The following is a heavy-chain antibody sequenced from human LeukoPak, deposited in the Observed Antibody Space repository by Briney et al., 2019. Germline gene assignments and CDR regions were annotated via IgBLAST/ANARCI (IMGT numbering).Heavy chain of an antibody. CDR3: ARDSYSYGYLYYFDY. Sequence: ASVKVSCKASGYTSTSYGISWVRQAPGQGLEWMGWISAYNGNTNYAQKLQGRVTMTTDTSTSTAYMELRSPRSDDTAVYYCARDSYSYGYLYYFDYWGQGTLVTVSS. D-gene: IGHD5-18*01. CDR2: ISAYNGNT. J-gene: IGHJ4*02. CDR1: GYTSTSYG. V-gene: IGHV1-18*01.